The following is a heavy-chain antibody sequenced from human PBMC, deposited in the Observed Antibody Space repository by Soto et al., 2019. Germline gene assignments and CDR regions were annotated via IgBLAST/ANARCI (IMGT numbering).Heavy chain of an antibody. CDR1: GFSLSTSGMC. CDR3: ARIVAEGDYPSGAFDI. J-gene: IGHJ3*02. D-gene: IGHD4-17*01. CDR2: IDWDDDK. Sequence: VSGPTLVNPTQTLTLTCTFSGFSLSTSGMCVSWIRQPPGKALEWLARIDWDDDKYYSTSLKTRLTISKDTSKNQVVLTMTNMDPVDTATYYCARIVAEGDYPSGAFDIWGQGTMVTVSS. V-gene: IGHV2-70*11.